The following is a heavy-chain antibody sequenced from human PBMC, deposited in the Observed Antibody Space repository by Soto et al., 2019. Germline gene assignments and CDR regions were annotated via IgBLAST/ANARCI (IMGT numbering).Heavy chain of an antibody. J-gene: IGHJ6*01. CDR3: ARDKDRQQLGGNYYYIMDV. V-gene: IGHV1-69*12. D-gene: IGHD3-3*02. CDR2: IMPVFPTP. Sequence: QVQLVQSGAEVKKPGSSVKVSCKTSGGTFRTSAISWVRQAPGQGLEWVGGIMPVFPTPDYAQKFQGRVTITADESTGTAYMELSSLRSEDTAVYYCARDKDRQQLGGNYYYIMDVWGQGTTVTVSS. CDR1: GGTFRTSA.